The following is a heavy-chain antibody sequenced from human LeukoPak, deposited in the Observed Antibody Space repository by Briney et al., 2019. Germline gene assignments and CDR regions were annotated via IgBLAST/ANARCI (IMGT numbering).Heavy chain of an antibody. J-gene: IGHJ6*02. Sequence: GGSLRLSCAASGFTVSSDYMSWVRQAPGKGLEWVSVIYSGGSTYYADSVKGRFTISRDNSKNTLYLQMSSLRAEDTAVYYCARDSSSWYYYYGMDVWGQGTTVTVSS. V-gene: IGHV3-66*01. D-gene: IGHD6-13*01. CDR3: ARDSSSWYYYYGMDV. CDR1: GFTVSSDY. CDR2: IYSGGST.